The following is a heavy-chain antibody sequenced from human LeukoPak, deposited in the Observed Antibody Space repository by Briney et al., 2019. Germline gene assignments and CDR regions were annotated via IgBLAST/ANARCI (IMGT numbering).Heavy chain of an antibody. CDR1: GGSSSGYY. J-gene: IGHJ1*01. CDR3: ARPGAAIGKGYFQH. Sequence: SETLSLTCAVYGGSSSGYYWSWIRQPPGKGLEWIGEINHSGSTNYNPSLKGRVTISVDTSKNQFSLKLSSVAAADTAVYYCARPGAAIGKGYFQHWGQGTLVTVSS. CDR2: INHSGST. V-gene: IGHV4-34*01. D-gene: IGHD2-2*02.